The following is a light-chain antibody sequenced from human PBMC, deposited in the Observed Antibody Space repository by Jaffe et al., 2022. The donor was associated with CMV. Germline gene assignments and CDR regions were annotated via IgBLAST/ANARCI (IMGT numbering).Light chain of an antibody. J-gene: IGLJ2*01. V-gene: IGLV3-1*01. CDR3: QAWDSSTGGV. CDR2: QDD. CDR1: KLGEKY. Sequence: SYELTQPPSVSVSPGQTASITCSGDKLGEKYASWYQQKPGQSPVLVIYQDDKRPSGIPERFSGSNSGNTATLTISGTQAVDEADYYCQAWDSSTGGVFGGGTKLTVL.